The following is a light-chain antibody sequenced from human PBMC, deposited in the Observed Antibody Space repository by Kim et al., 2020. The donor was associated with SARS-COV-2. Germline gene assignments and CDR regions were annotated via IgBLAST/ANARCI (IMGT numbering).Light chain of an antibody. V-gene: IGKV1-27*01. Sequence: SAAVGDRVTITCRASQGISNYLAWFQQKTGKVTRLLIYAASTLQSGVPSRFSGSGSGTYFTLTINSVQTEDFATYYCQKYNGVGTFGQGTKGDIK. J-gene: IGKJ1*01. CDR2: AAS. CDR3: QKYNGVGT. CDR1: QGISNY.